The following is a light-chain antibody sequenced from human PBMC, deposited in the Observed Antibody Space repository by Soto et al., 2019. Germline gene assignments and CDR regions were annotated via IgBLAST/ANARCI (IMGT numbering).Light chain of an antibody. CDR2: GAS. CDR3: QQYNNWPQT. V-gene: IGKV3-15*01. Sequence: EIVMTQSPATLSVSPGERATLSCRASQSVSSNLAWYQQKPGHAPRLLIYGASTRSTGIPARFSGSGSGTEFTLTISSLQSADLAVYYCQQYNNWPQTFGQGTTVDIK. J-gene: IGKJ1*01. CDR1: QSVSSN.